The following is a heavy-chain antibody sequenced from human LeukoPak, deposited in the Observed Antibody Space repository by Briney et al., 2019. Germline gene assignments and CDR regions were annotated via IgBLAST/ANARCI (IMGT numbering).Heavy chain of an antibody. CDR1: GDSVSNNSAA. D-gene: IGHD6-6*01. V-gene: IGHV6-1*01. CDR3: ARVFSSGAYYFDY. CDR2: TYYRSKWYN. Sequence: SQTLSLTFAFSGDSVSNNSAAWNWLRQSPSRGLEWLGSTYYRSKWYNDYAVSVKSRITITPDTSKNQCSLQLNSVTPDDTAVYYCARVFSSGAYYFDYWGQGTLVTVSS. J-gene: IGHJ4*02.